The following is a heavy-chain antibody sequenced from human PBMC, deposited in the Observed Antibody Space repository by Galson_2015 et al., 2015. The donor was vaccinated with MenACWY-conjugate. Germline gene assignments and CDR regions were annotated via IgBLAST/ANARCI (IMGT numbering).Heavy chain of an antibody. D-gene: IGHD3-3*01. CDR3: ARGGVTILGVALYGMDV. CDR2: ISSNNRDT. CDR1: GLTFSAYY. J-gene: IGHJ6*02. V-gene: IGHV3-11*06. Sequence: SLRLSCAASGLTFSAYYMSWIRHTPGKGLEWVSYISSNNRDTNYAESVRGRFTISRDNAKNLLYLQMNSLRAEDTAVYYCARGGVTILGVALYGMDVWGQGTTVTVSS.